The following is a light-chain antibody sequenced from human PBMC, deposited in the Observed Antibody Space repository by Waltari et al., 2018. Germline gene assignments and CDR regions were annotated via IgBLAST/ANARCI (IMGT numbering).Light chain of an antibody. CDR2: ETP. V-gene: IGKV3-20*01. J-gene: IGKJ3*01. CDR3: HQYGNSAPFT. Sequence: EIVLTQSPGTLSLSPGERATLSCRASQTLSSTYLAWYQQKPGQAPRLLIYETPTRATGIPDRFSGSGSGTDFTLTISRLEPEDLAVYYCHQYGNSAPFTFGPGTKVDIK. CDR1: QTLSSTY.